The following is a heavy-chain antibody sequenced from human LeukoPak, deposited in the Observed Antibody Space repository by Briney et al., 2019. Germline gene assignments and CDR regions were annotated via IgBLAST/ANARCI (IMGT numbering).Heavy chain of an antibody. Sequence: SETLSLTCTVSGGSISSYYWSWIRQPPGKGLEWIGYIYYSGSTNYNPSLKSRVTISVDTSKNQFSLKLSSVTAADTAVYYCARAWEAMVFDYWGQGTLVTVSS. CDR2: IYYSGST. CDR1: GGSISSYY. J-gene: IGHJ4*02. D-gene: IGHD5-18*01. CDR3: ARAWEAMVFDY. V-gene: IGHV4-59*01.